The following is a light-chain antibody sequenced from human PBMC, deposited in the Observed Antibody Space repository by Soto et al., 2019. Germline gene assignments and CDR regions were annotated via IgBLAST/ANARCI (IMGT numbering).Light chain of an antibody. CDR1: QPIFTS. V-gene: IGKV1-5*01. CDR3: QQYKSYAAHGLT. Sequence: DIQMAQSPSALFASIGDRVSVTCRASQPIFTSLAWYQQKPGKAPKLLIYDASVFQTGVPSRFSGFSSGTDFTLPISGLQPDDFATYFCQQYKSYAAHGLTFGGGTKVGIK. CDR2: DAS. J-gene: IGKJ4*01.